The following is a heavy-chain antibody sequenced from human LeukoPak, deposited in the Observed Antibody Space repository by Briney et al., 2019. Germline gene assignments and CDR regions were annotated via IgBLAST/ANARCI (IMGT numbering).Heavy chain of an antibody. CDR2: IIPILGMA. CDR3: ATVHKIVGATGFDY. D-gene: IGHD1-26*01. J-gene: IGHJ4*02. V-gene: IGHV1-69*04. Sequence: SVKVSCKASGGTFSSYAISWVRQAPGQGLEWMGRIIPILGMANYAQKFQGRVTITADKSTSTAYMELSSLRSEDTAVYYCATVHKIVGATGFDYWGQGTLVTVSS. CDR1: GGTFSSYA.